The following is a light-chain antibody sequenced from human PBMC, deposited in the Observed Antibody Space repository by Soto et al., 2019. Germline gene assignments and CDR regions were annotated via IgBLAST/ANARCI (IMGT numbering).Light chain of an antibody. CDR1: PGISSA. V-gene: IGKV1-13*02. CDR3: QQFYSYAFT. J-gene: IGKJ2*01. Sequence: AIQLTQSPSSLSASVGDGVTITCRASPGISSALAWYQQKPGKAPKLLIYDASTLESGVPSRFSGSGSGTDFTLTISSLQPEDFATYFCQQFYSYAFTFGQGTNLEIK. CDR2: DAS.